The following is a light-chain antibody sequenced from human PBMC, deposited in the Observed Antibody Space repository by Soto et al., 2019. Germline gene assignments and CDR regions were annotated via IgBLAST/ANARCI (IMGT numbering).Light chain of an antibody. V-gene: IGKV3-15*01. J-gene: IGKJ5*01. CDR1: QSVSATY. Sequence: EIVLTHSPATLSLSPGERATLSCRASQSVSATYLFWYQQKVGQAPRLLIYGASTRATGVPARFSGSGSGTEFSLTISSLQSEDFAVYYCQQYSKWPITFGQGTRLEIK. CDR3: QQYSKWPIT. CDR2: GAS.